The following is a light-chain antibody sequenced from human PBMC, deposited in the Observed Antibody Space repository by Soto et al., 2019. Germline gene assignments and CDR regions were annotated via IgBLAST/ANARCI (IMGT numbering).Light chain of an antibody. CDR1: EDINDW. J-gene: IGKJ1*01. CDR2: DAC. Sequence: DIQMTHSPSTLSASIADRVTITCRAREDINDWLAWYQQKPGNAPKLLIYDACTLQSGVPSRFSGSGSGTEFTLTISSLQHDDSATYYCQQYKSRRTSGQGTKVDIK. CDR3: QQYKSRRT. V-gene: IGKV1-5*01.